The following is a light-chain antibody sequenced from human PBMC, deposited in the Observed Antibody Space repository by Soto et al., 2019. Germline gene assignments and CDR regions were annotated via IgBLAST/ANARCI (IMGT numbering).Light chain of an antibody. CDR2: DVS. J-gene: IGLJ3*02. CDR3: CSYAGNYWV. CDR1: SNDVGGYNY. Sequence: QSVLTQPRSVSGSPGQSVTISCTGTSNDVGGYNYVSWFQQHPGKVPKLMVYDVSYRPSGVPDRFSGSKSGNTASLTISGLQADDEGDYYCCSYAGNYWVFGGGTKLTV. V-gene: IGLV2-11*01.